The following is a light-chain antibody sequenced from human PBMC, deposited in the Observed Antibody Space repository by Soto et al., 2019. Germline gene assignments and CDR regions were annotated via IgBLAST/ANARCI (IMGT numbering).Light chain of an antibody. V-gene: IGKV1-9*01. CDR3: QQRNSYPIT. Sequence: DIQLTQSPSLLSASVGDRVTITCRASQGIGSSLAWYHQKAGKAPKLLIHTASTLQSGVPSRLSGSGSGTDFTLTITSLQPEDFATYYCQQRNSYPITFGQGTRLEIK. J-gene: IGKJ5*01. CDR2: TAS. CDR1: QGIGSS.